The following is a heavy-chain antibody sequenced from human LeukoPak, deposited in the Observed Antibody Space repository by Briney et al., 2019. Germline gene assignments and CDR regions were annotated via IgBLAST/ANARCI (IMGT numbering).Heavy chain of an antibody. J-gene: IGHJ4*02. D-gene: IGHD6-13*01. CDR2: INTNTGNP. CDR3: ASPPLNSGIAAAGTWYY. Sequence: ASVKVSCKASGYTFTSYAMNWVRQAPGQGLEWMVWINTNTGNPTYAQGFTGRFVFSLDTSVSTAYLQISSLKAEDTAVYYCASPPLNSGIAAAGTWYYWGQGTLVTVSS. V-gene: IGHV7-4-1*02. CDR1: GYTFTSYA.